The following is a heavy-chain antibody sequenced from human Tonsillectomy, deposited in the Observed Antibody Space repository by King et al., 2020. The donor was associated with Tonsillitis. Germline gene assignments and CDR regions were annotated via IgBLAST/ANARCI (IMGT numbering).Heavy chain of an antibody. J-gene: IGHJ4*02. CDR2: IWYDGSNK. CDR3: AREGYYYDSSGSNPFDY. D-gene: IGHD3-22*01. V-gene: IGHV3-33*01. Sequence: VQLVESGGGVVQPGRSLRLSCAASVFTFSGYGMHWVRQAPGKGLEWVAIIWYDGSNKYYADSVKGRFTISRDNSKNTLYLQMNSLRAEDTAVYYCAREGYYYDSSGSNPFDYWGQGNLVTVSS. CDR1: VFTFSGYG.